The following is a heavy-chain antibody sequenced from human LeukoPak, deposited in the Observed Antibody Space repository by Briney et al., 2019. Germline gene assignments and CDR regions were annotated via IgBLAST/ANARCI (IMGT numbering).Heavy chain of an antibody. Sequence: ASVKVSCKASGYTFTSYGISWVRQAPGQGLEWMGWISAYNGNTNYAQKLQGRVTMTTDTSTSTAYMELRSLRSDDTAVYYSARGRYYDSSGYYSQPSDAFDIWGQGTMVTVSS. D-gene: IGHD3-22*01. CDR2: ISAYNGNT. J-gene: IGHJ3*02. V-gene: IGHV1-18*01. CDR1: GYTFTSYG. CDR3: ARGRYYDSSGYYSQPSDAFDI.